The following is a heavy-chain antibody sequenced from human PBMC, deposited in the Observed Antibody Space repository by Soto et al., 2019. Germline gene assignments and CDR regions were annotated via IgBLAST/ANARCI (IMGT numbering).Heavy chain of an antibody. V-gene: IGHV3-73*02. D-gene: IGHD3-10*02. Sequence: EVQLVESGGGLVQPGGSLKVSCAASGFTFSDSTIHWVRQASGKGLEWVGRIRSEVYSYATVCAASVKDRFTISRDDSKNTAYLQMNSLKIEDTAVYYCSRCSGCYCMDVWGQGTTVTVSS. CDR2: IRSEVYSYAT. CDR1: GFTFSDST. CDR3: SRCSGCYCMDV. J-gene: IGHJ6*02.